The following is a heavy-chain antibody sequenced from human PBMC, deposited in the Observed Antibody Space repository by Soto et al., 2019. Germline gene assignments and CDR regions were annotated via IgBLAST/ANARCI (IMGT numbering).Heavy chain of an antibody. CDR2: TYHSGNP. CDR1: GDTISTGGYS. Sequence: SETLSLTCGVSGDTISTGGYSWAWIRQPPGKALEWIGHTYHSGNPYYNPSLKSRVIISVDRSKNQFSLKVSSVTAADTAVYYCARGLVTTLHYWGQGNLVTFSS. D-gene: IGHD4-17*01. CDR3: ARGLVTTLHY. V-gene: IGHV4-30-2*01. J-gene: IGHJ4*02.